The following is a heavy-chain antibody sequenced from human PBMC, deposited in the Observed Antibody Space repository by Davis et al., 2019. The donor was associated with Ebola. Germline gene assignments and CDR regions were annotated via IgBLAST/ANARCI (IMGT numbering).Heavy chain of an antibody. Sequence: PGGSLRLSCAASGFTFSSYAMHWVRQAPGKGLEWVAVISYDGSNKYYADSVKGRFTISRDNAKNSLYLQMNSLRDEDTAVYYCARGQQLVPKKINWFDPWGQGTLVTVSS. J-gene: IGHJ5*02. D-gene: IGHD6-13*01. CDR3: ARGQQLVPKKINWFDP. CDR1: GFTFSSYA. CDR2: ISYDGSNK. V-gene: IGHV3-30-3*01.